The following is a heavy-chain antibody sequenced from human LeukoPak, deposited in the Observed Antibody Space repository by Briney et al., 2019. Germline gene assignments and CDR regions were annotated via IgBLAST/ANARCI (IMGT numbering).Heavy chain of an antibody. D-gene: IGHD4-11*01. CDR3: ARPYSNYLYGMDA. V-gene: IGHV1-18*01. Sequence: ASVKVSCKASGYTFTSYGISWVRQAPGQGLEWMGWISAYNGNTNYAQNLQGRVTMTTDASTSTAYMELRSLRSDDTAVYYCARPYSNYLYGMDAWGQGTTVTVSS. CDR1: GYTFTSYG. J-gene: IGHJ6*02. CDR2: ISAYNGNT.